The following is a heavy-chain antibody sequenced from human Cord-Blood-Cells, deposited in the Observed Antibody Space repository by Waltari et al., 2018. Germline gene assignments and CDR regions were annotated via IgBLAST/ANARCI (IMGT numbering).Heavy chain of an antibody. CDR1: GFPFDDYA. CDR2: ISWDGGST. CDR3: AKGGGKQLVLDY. J-gene: IGHJ4*02. D-gene: IGHD6-6*01. V-gene: IGHV3-43D*04. Sequence: EVQLVESGGVVVQPGGSLRLSCAASGFPFDDYAMHWVRQAPGKGLEWVSLISWDGGSTYYADSVKGRFTISRDNSKNSLYLQMNSLRAEDTALYYCAKGGGKQLVLDYWGQGTLVTVSS.